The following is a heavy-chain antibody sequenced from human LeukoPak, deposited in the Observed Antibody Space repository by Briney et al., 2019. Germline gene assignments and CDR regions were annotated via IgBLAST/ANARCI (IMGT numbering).Heavy chain of an antibody. CDR1: GFTFDDYG. V-gene: IGHV3-20*04. CDR2: INWNGGST. Sequence: GGSLRLSCAASGFTFDDYGMSWVRQAPGKGLEWVSGINWNGGSTGYADSVKGRFTISRDNAKNFLYLQMNSLRAEDTALYYCARELGDGYILFYFDYWGQGTLVTVSS. CDR3: ARELGDGYILFYFDY. D-gene: IGHD5-24*01. J-gene: IGHJ4*02.